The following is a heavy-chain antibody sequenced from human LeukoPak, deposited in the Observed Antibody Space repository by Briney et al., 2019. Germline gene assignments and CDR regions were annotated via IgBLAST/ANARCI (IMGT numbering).Heavy chain of an antibody. V-gene: IGHV1-18*04. CDR2: INTYNGNT. D-gene: IGHD1-20*01. CDR1: GYTFTSYY. Sequence: ASVKVSCKASGYTFTSYYIYWVRQAPGQGLEWMGWINTYNGNTQYAPNLKGRVTTTTDSSTNTAYMELRSLTSDDTAVYYCARRGNWNDFDYWGQGTLVTVSS. J-gene: IGHJ4*02. CDR3: ARRGNWNDFDY.